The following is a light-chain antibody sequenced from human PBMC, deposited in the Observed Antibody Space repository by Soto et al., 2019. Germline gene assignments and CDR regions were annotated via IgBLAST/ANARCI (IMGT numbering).Light chain of an antibody. CDR2: SNN. J-gene: IGLJ2*01. CDR1: SSNIGINT. Sequence: QAVVTQPPSASGTPGQRVTISCSGSSSNIGINTITWYQQLPGTAPKLLIYSNNQRPSGVPDRFSGSKSGTSASLAISGLQSEDEAHYYCAAWDDSLNGPVFGGGTKLTVL. CDR3: AAWDDSLNGPV. V-gene: IGLV1-44*01.